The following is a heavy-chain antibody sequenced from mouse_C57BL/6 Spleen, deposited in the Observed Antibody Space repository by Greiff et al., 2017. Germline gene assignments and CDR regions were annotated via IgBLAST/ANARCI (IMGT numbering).Heavy chain of an antibody. V-gene: IGHV3-6*01. CDR2: ISYDGSN. CDR1: GYSITSGYY. Sequence: EVKLMESGPGLVKPSQSLSLTCSVTGYSITSGYYWNWIRQFPGNKLEWMGYISYDGSNNYNPSLKNRISITRDTSKNQFFLKLNSVTTEDTATYYCAREEGPWYFDVWGTGTTVTVSS. CDR3: AREEGPWYFDV. J-gene: IGHJ1*03.